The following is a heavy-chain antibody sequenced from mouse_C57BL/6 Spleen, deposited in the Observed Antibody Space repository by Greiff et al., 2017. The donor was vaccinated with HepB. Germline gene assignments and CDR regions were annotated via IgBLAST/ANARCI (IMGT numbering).Heavy chain of an antibody. V-gene: IGHV3-6*01. Sequence: EVQLQESGPGLVKPSQSLSLTCSVTGYSITSGYYWNWIRQFPGNKLEWMGYISYDGSNNYNPSLKNRISITRDTSKNQFFLKLNSVTTEDTATYYCARTRYYGSSWYFDVWGTGTTVTVSS. J-gene: IGHJ1*03. CDR3: ARTRYYGSSWYFDV. CDR2: ISYDGSN. CDR1: GYSITSGYY. D-gene: IGHD1-1*01.